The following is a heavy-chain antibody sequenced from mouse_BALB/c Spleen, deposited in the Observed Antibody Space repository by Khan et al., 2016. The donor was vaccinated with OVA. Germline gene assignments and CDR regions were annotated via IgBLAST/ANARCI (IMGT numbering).Heavy chain of an antibody. V-gene: IGHV3-6*02. Sequence: EVKLEESGPGLVKPSQSLSLTCSVTGYSITSGYYWNWIRQFPGNKLEWMGYIRYDGSNNYNPSLKNRISITRDTSKNQFFLKLNSVTTEDTATXYYARGGSSGPAWFAYWGQGTLVTVSA. CDR1: GYSITSGYY. J-gene: IGHJ3*01. D-gene: IGHD3-1*01. CDR2: IRYDGSN. CDR3: ARGGSSGPAWFAY.